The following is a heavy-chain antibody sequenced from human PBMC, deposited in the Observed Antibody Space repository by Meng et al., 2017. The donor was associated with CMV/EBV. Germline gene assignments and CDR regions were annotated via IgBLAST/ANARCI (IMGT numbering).Heavy chain of an antibody. D-gene: IGHD2-15*01. CDR1: GYTFTGYY. Sequence: QVELVQSGDAVKKPVAAVKVSCKASGYTFTGYYMHWVRQSPGKALEWMGWINPNSGGTKYAQKFKGRVTMTRDTSIRTAYMEHSRPRSDDTAVYYCARLGSTDDYWGQGTLVTVSS. CDR3: ARLGSTDDY. J-gene: IGHJ4*02. V-gene: IGHV1-2*02. CDR2: INPNSGGT.